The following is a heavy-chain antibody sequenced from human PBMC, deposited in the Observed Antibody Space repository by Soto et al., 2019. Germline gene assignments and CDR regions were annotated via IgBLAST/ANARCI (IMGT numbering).Heavy chain of an antibody. CDR2: IIPIFGTA. D-gene: IGHD1-26*01. Sequence: QVQLVQSGSEVKKPGSSVKVSCKASGGTFSSYSINWVRQAPGQGLEWMGAIIPIFGTANYAQKFQCRVTITADESTSTAYMELSSLRFEDTAVYYCAIDGGRHSGGIDYWGQGTLVTVSS. CDR1: GGTFSSYS. V-gene: IGHV1-69*01. J-gene: IGHJ4*02. CDR3: AIDGGRHSGGIDY.